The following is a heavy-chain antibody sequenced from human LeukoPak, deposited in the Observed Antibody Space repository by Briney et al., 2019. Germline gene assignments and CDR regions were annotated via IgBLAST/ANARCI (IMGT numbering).Heavy chain of an antibody. V-gene: IGHV3-30*12. D-gene: IGHD4-17*01. CDR1: GFTFRTYG. J-gene: IGHJ4*02. Sequence: GGSLRLSCAASGFTFRTYGMHWVRQAPGKGLEWVAVISYDGSNKYYADSVKGRFTISRDNAKNSLYLQMNSLRAEDTAVYYCARANENDYGDYVDYWGQGTLVTVSS. CDR2: ISYDGSNK. CDR3: ARANENDYGDYVDY.